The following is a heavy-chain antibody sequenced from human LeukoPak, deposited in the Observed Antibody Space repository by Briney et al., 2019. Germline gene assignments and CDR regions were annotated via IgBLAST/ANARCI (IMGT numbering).Heavy chain of an antibody. D-gene: IGHD3-16*01. Sequence: PSETLSLTCTVSGVSMSSNYWNWIRQPPGRGLEWIGYIYYSGDTYYNPSLKSRVTISVDTSKNQFSLKLTSVTAADTTVYYWGGAPIGGGGLGFFDFWGQGALVTVSS. CDR3: GGAPIGGGGLGFFDF. CDR2: IYYSGDT. J-gene: IGHJ4*02. V-gene: IGHV4-59*01. CDR1: GVSMSSNY.